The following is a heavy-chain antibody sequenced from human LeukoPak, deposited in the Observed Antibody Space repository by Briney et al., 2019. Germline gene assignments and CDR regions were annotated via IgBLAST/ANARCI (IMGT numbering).Heavy chain of an antibody. CDR3: ARDRLLYLDY. D-gene: IGHD2-21*02. Sequence: GRSLRLSCAASGFTFDDYAMHWVRQAPGKGLEWVSGISWNSGSIGYADSVKGRFTISRDNAKNSLYLQMNSLRAEDTAVYFCARDRLLYLDYWGQGTPVTVSS. CDR2: ISWNSGSI. V-gene: IGHV3-9*01. CDR1: GFTFDDYA. J-gene: IGHJ4*02.